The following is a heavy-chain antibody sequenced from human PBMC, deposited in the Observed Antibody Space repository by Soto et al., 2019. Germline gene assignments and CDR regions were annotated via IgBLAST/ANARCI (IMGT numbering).Heavy chain of an antibody. J-gene: IGHJ4*02. CDR2: TSNSGSA. CDR1: GGSITSSGYY. Sequence: QVQLQESGPGLVKPSQTLSLTCTVSGGSITSSGYYWSWIRQHPGEGLECIGFTSNSGSASYNPSLKSRVTISVDKSSNQFSLNLKSVTAADTAVYYCARGGGSTKVDYWGQGTLVTVSP. CDR3: ARGGGSTKVDY. V-gene: IGHV4-31*03. D-gene: IGHD2-2*01.